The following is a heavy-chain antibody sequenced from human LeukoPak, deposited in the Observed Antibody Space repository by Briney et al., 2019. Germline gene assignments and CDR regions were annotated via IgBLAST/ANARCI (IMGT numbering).Heavy chain of an antibody. CDR1: RYTLTELS. J-gene: IGHJ5*02. D-gene: IGHD7-27*01. CDR3: ATDGLGRRWFDP. CDR2: FDPEDGET. V-gene: IGHV1-24*01. Sequence: ASVKVSCRVSRYTLTELSMHWVRQAPGKGLEWMGGFDPEDGETIYAQKFQGRVTMTEDTSTDTAYMELSSLRSEDTAVYYCATDGLGRRWFDPWSQGTLVTVSS.